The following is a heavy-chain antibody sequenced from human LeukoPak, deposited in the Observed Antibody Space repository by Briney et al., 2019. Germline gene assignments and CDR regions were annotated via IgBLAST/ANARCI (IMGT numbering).Heavy chain of an antibody. J-gene: IGHJ5*02. CDR3: AREGRLYSSSSVNWFDP. D-gene: IGHD6-6*01. V-gene: IGHV7-4-1*02. Sequence: ASVKVSCKASGYTFTSYAMNWVRQAPGQGLEWMGWINTNTGNPTYAQGFTGRFVFSLDTSVSTAYLQISSLKAEDTAVYYCAREGRLYSSSSVNWFDPWGQGTLVTVSS. CDR2: INTNTGNP. CDR1: GYTFTSYA.